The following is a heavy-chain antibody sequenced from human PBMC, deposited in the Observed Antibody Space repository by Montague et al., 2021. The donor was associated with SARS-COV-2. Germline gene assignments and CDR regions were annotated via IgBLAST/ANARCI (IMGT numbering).Heavy chain of an antibody. CDR3: ARVIGDGMDV. V-gene: IGHV3-30-3*01. J-gene: IGHJ6*02. D-gene: IGHD1-26*01. Sequence: SLRLSCAASGFTFSSYAMHWVRQAPGKGLEWVAVISYDGSNKYYADSVKGRFTISRDNSKNTLYLQMNSLRAEDTAVYYCARVIGDGMDVWGQGTKVTVSS. CDR2: ISYDGSNK. CDR1: GFTFSSYA.